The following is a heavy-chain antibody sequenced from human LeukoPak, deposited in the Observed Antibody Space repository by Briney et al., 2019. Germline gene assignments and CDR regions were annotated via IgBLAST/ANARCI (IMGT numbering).Heavy chain of an antibody. V-gene: IGHV1-46*01. Sequence: GASVKVSCKASGYTFTSYYIHWVRQAPGQGLEWMGIINPSGGSTSYAQKFQGRVTMTRDTSTSTVYMELSSLRSEDTAVYYCARGICSSTSCYDYFGYWGQGTLVTVSS. CDR1: GYTFTSYY. CDR2: INPSGGST. J-gene: IGHJ4*02. CDR3: ARGICSSTSCYDYFGY. D-gene: IGHD2-2*01.